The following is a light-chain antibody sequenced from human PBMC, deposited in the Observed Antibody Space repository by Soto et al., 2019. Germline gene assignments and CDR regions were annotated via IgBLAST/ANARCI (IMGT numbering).Light chain of an antibody. J-gene: IGKJ1*01. CDR2: DAS. CDR1: QDISNY. V-gene: IGKV1-33*01. CDR3: QQRSNWPRT. Sequence: DIQMTQSPSSLSASVGDRVTITCQARQDISNYLNWYQQKLGKAPKLLIYDASNLETGVPSRFSGSGSGTDFTLTISSLEPEDFAVYYCQQRSNWPRTFGQGTKVDIK.